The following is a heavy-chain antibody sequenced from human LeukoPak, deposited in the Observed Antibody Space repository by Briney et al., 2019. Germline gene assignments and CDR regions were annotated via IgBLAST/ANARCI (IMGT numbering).Heavy chain of an antibody. CDR3: ARDRGTGSYRDDAFDI. V-gene: IGHV4-59*01. Sequence: PETLSLTCTVSGDSPSNYYSSCIRQPPQEGQEWSGYIYYSVNTTYNPSLKSRVTISVDTSKNQFSLKLRSVPAADRAVYYCARDRGTGSYRDDAFDIWGEGPMVPVSS. J-gene: IGHJ3*02. D-gene: IGHD1-26*01. CDR1: GDSPSNYY. CDR2: IYYSVNT.